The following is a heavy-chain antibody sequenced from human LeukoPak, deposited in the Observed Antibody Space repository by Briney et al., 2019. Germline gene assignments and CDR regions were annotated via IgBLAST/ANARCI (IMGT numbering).Heavy chain of an antibody. V-gene: IGHV1-2*02. CDR3: TSLPFPGIAAAARDV. Sequence: ASVKVSCKASGYTFTGYYMHWLRQAPGQGLEWMGWINPNSGGTNYAQKFQGRVTMTRDTSINTAYMELSRLISDDTAVYYCTSLPFPGIAAAARDVWGQGTLVTVSS. CDR1: GYTFTGYY. J-gene: IGHJ4*02. D-gene: IGHD6-13*01. CDR2: INPNSGGT.